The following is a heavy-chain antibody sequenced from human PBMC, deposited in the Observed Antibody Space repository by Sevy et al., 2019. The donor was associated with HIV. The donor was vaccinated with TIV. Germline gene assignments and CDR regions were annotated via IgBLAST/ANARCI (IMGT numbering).Heavy chain of an antibody. J-gene: IGHJ3*02. Sequence: SETLSLTCAVYGGPFSGYYWSWIRQPPGKGLEWIGEINESGSTKYIPSFKSRVIISVDTSRKQFYLQLTPVTAAETAVYYCANLGEDFNIWGQGTMVTVSS. D-gene: IGHD3-16*01. V-gene: IGHV4-34*01. CDR2: INESGST. CDR1: GGPFSGYY. CDR3: ANLGEDFNI.